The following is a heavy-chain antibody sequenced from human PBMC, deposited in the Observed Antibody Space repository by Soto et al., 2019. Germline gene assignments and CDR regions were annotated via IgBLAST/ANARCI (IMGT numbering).Heavy chain of an antibody. Sequence: PGESLKISCKCSGYSFTSYLIGWVRQIPGKGLEWMGSIYPGDSDTRYSPSFQGQVTISADKSISTAYLQWSSLKAADTAMYYCARLRYTRIAAAGIGYWGQGTLVTVSS. D-gene: IGHD6-13*01. CDR1: GYSFTSYL. V-gene: IGHV5-51*01. CDR2: IYPGDSDT. J-gene: IGHJ4*02. CDR3: ARLRYTRIAAAGIGY.